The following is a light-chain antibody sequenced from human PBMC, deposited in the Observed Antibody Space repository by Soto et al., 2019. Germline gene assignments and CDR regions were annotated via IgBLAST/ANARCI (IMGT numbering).Light chain of an antibody. Sequence: QLALTQPASVSGSPGQSITISCTGTSSDVGGYNYVSWYQQHPGKAPKLMIYEVSYRPSGVSNRFSGSKSGNTASLTISGLQADDEADYYCSSYTSTSNVVFGGGTKLTVL. CDR3: SSYTSTSNVV. V-gene: IGLV2-14*01. J-gene: IGLJ2*01. CDR1: SSDVGGYNY. CDR2: EVS.